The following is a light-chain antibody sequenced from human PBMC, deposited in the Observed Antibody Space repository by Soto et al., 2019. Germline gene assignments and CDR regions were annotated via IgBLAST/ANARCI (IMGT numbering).Light chain of an antibody. CDR1: QSVSSSY. CDR2: GAS. CDR3: QQFGSPFT. V-gene: IGKV3-20*01. Sequence: EIVLTHSPGTLSLSPGERATLSCRASQSVSSSYLAWYQHKPGQAPRLLIYGASTRATGIPARFSGSGSGTDFTLTISRLEPEDFAVYFCQQFGSPFTFGPGTKVDLK. J-gene: IGKJ3*01.